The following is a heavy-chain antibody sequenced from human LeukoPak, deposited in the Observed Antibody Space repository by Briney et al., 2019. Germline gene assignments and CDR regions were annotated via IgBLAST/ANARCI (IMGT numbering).Heavy chain of an antibody. J-gene: IGHJ6*03. D-gene: IGHD6-19*01. Sequence: PGGSLRLSCAASGFAFSSFAMGWVRQSPGKGLEWLSTINGGGNTTFYSDSVKGRFTISRDNSKNTLYLHMDSLRPDDTATYYCTKELHVAVAVADYYYFYMDVWGGGTAVTVSS. CDR2: INGGGNTT. V-gene: IGHV3-23*01. CDR1: GFAFSSFA. CDR3: TKELHVAVAVADYYYFYMDV.